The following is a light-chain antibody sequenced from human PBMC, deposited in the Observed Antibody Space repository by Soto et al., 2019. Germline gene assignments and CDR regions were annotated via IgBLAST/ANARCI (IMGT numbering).Light chain of an antibody. CDR3: QQYYTTPLT. Sequence: DIVMTQSPDSLAVSLGERATINCESSQSVLYTSNNKNYLAWYQQKPGQPPKLLIYWASTRESGVPDRFSGSGSGTDFTLTIGSLQAGDVAVYYCQQYYTTPLTFGGGTRVEIK. J-gene: IGKJ4*01. CDR2: WAS. V-gene: IGKV4-1*01. CDR1: QSVLYTSNNKNY.